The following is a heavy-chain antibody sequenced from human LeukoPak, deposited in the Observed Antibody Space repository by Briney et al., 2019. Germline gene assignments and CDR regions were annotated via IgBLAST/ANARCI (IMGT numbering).Heavy chain of an antibody. J-gene: IGHJ4*02. V-gene: IGHV3-53*01. CDR2: ISDGGST. Sequence: PGGSLRLSCAASEFTVSSNYMSWVRQAPGKGLEWVSVISDGGSTNYAASVKGRFTISRDNSKNTLYLQMISLRAEDTAVYYCARETGYCSGSTCFYFDYWGQGTLVTVSS. CDR1: EFTVSSNY. D-gene: IGHD2-15*01. CDR3: ARETGYCSGSTCFYFDY.